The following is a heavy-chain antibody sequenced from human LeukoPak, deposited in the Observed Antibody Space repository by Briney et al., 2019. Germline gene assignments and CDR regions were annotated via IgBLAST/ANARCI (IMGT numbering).Heavy chain of an antibody. J-gene: IGHJ3*02. CDR3: ARDFRDDSSGYYYGSNAFDI. V-gene: IGHV3-21*01. CDR2: ISSSSSYI. CDR1: GFTFSSYS. Sequence: GGSLRLSCAASGFTFSSYSMNWVRQAPGKGLEWVSSISSSSSYIYYADSVKGRFTISRDNVKNSLYLQMNSLRAEDTAVYYCARDFRDDSSGYYYGSNAFDIWGQGTMVTVSS. D-gene: IGHD3-22*01.